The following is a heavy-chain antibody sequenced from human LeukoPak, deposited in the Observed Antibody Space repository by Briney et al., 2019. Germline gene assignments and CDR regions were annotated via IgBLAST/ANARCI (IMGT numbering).Heavy chain of an antibody. CDR2: MNSNSGNT. V-gene: IGHV1-8*01. Sequence: VASVKVSCKASGYTFTNYDIMWVRQATGQGPEWMGWMNSNSGNTGYAQKFQGRVTMTRDTSINTAYMELHSLTSEDTAVYYCARRIAAAGVGIVYWGQGTLVTVSS. CDR1: GYTFTNYD. CDR3: ARRIAAAGVGIVY. J-gene: IGHJ4*02. D-gene: IGHD6-13*01.